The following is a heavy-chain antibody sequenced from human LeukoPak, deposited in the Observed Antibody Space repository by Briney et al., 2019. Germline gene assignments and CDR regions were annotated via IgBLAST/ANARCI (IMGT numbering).Heavy chain of an antibody. V-gene: IGHV3-11*04. CDR1: GFTFSDYY. CDR2: ISSSGSTI. Sequence: GGSLRLSCAASGFTFSDYYMSWIRQAPGKGLEWVSYISSSGSTIYYADSVKGRFTVSRDNAKNSLYLEMSNLRVEDTAVYYCARENVLLWFGELLRWFDPWGQGTLVTVSS. J-gene: IGHJ5*02. D-gene: IGHD3-10*01. CDR3: ARENVLLWFGELLRWFDP.